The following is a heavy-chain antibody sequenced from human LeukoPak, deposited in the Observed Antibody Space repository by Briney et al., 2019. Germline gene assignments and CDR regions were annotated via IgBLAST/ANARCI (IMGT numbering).Heavy chain of an antibody. CDR1: GGSISSSSYY. Sequence: SETLSLTCTVSGGSISSSSYYWGWIRQPPGKGLEWIGSLYYSGSTYYNPSLKSRVTISVDTSRNQFSLQLSSVTAADTAVYYCAGSSRRTRFDYWGQGTLVTVSS. CDR2: LYYSGST. V-gene: IGHV4-39*01. J-gene: IGHJ4*02. CDR3: AGSSRRTRFDY. D-gene: IGHD6-13*01.